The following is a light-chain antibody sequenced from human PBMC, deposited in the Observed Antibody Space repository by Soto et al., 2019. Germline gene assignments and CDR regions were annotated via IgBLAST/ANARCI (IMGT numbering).Light chain of an antibody. CDR2: DAS. CDR1: QGITTS. V-gene: IGKV1-12*01. J-gene: IGKJ4*01. Sequence: DIQMTQSPSSVSASVGDRVIIICRASQGITTSLAWYQQKPGKAPKLLIFDASSLQSGVPSRFSGSGSGTDFTLIICILKPQDFPTYLCLPVRSFPLSFGRGT. CDR3: LPVRSFPLS.